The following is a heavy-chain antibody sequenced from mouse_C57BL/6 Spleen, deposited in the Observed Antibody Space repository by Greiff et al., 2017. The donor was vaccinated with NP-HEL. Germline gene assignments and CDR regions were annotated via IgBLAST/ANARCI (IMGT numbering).Heavy chain of an antibody. Sequence: EVQVVESGPELVKPGASVKIPCKASGYTFTDYNMDWVKQSHGKSLEWIGDINPNNGGTIYNQKFKGKATLTVDKSSSTAYMELRSLTSEDTAVYYCARWGSRGYAMDYWGQGTSVTVSS. V-gene: IGHV1-18*01. CDR2: INPNNGGT. CDR1: GYTFTDYN. J-gene: IGHJ4*01. CDR3: ARWGSRGYAMDY.